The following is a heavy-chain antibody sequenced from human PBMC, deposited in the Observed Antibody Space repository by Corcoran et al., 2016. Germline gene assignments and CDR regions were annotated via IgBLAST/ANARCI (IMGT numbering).Heavy chain of an antibody. CDR3: ARDGEHSYGSFDY. CDR2: IWYDGSNK. D-gene: IGHD5-18*01. Sequence: QVQLVESGGGVVQPGRSLRLSCAASGFTFSSYGMHWVRQAPGKGLEWVAVIWYDGSNKYYADSVKGRFTISRDNSKNTLYLQMNSLRAEDTAVYYCARDGEHSYGSFDYWGQGTLVTVSS. V-gene: IGHV3-33*01. J-gene: IGHJ4*02. CDR1: GFTFSSYG.